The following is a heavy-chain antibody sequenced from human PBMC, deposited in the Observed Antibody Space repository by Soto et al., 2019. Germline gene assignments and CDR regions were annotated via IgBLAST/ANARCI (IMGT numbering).Heavy chain of an antibody. D-gene: IGHD1-20*01. J-gene: IGHJ3*01. CDR1: GFTFSNYA. V-gene: IGHV3-23*01. CDR3: VKDRMSYNSVWDPFDV. CDR2: IGGGGADT. Sequence: EEQLLESGGGLVQPGGSLRLSCSASGFTFSNYAMSWVRQAPGKGLEWVSGIGGGGADTYYADSVKGRFTISRDNSKNTLFLQMSHLRAEDTALSYCVKDRMSYNSVWDPFDVWGQGTMVTVSS.